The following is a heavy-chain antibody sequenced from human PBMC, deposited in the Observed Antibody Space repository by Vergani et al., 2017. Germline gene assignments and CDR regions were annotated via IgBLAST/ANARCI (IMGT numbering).Heavy chain of an antibody. CDR1: GYSISSGYY. J-gene: IGHJ6*03. V-gene: IGHV4-38-2*02. D-gene: IGHD3-10*01. CDR2: IYHSGST. CDR3: ARINMVTYYYYYYMDV. Sequence: QVQLQESGPGLVKPSETLSLTCTVSGYSISSGYYWGWIRQPPGKGLEWIGSIYHSGSTYYNPSLKSRVTISVDTSKNQFSLKLSSVTAADTAVYYWARINMVTYYYYYYMDVWGKGTTVTVSS.